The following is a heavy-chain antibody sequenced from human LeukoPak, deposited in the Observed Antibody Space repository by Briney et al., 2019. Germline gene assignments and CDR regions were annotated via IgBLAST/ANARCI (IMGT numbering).Heavy chain of an antibody. Sequence: ASVKVSCKASGYTFTGYYMHWVRQAPGQGLEWMGWINPNSGGTNYAQKFQGRVTMTRDTSISTAYMEPSRLRSDDTAVYYCARAPRIGARWESGYWGQGTLVTVSS. D-gene: IGHD1-26*01. CDR3: ARAPRIGARWESGY. V-gene: IGHV1-2*02. J-gene: IGHJ4*02. CDR1: GYTFTGYY. CDR2: INPNSGGT.